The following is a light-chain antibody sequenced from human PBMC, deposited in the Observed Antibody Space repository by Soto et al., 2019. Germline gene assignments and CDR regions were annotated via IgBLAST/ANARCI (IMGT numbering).Light chain of an antibody. J-gene: IGKJ4*01. CDR2: AAS. CDR1: QSTSSW. CDR3: QQLRSYPST. V-gene: IGKV1-5*01. Sequence: DIQMPQTPSTLSASLGDRFTVSCRASQSTSSWLAWYQQKPGEAPKLLIYAASTLHGGVPSRFSGSGSGTDFALTITSLQAEDFATYYCQQLRSYPSTFGGGSKVDIK.